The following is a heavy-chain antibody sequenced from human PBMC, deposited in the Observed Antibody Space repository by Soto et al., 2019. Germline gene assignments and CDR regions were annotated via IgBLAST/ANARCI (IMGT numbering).Heavy chain of an antibody. Sequence: PXGSLRLSCSAAGFTFSSYAMSWVRQAPGKGLEWVSAISGSGGSTYYADSVKGRFTISRDNSKNTLYLQMNSLRAEDTAVYYCAKEDIVATINDYWGQGTMVTVSS. D-gene: IGHD5-12*01. CDR2: ISGSGGST. CDR1: GFTFSSYA. V-gene: IGHV3-23*01. CDR3: AKEDIVATINDY. J-gene: IGHJ4*02.